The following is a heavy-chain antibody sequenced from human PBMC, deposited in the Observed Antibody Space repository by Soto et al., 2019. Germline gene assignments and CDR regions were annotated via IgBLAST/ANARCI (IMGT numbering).Heavy chain of an antibody. CDR2: SYHSGST. J-gene: IGHJ5*02. Sequence: SETLSLTCTVSGGSISSDYWSWIRQSPGKGLEWIGYSYHSGSTNYNPSLKSRVTISVDTSKNQFSLKLSSVTAADTAVYYCAREVVVVVAATSNWFDPWGQGTLVTVSS. V-gene: IGHV4-59*12. CDR3: AREVVVVVAATSNWFDP. D-gene: IGHD2-15*01. CDR1: GGSISSDY.